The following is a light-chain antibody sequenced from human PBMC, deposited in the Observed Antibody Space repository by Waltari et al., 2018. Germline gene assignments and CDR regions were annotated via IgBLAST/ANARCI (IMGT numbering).Light chain of an antibody. V-gene: IGLV2-14*01. Sequence: QSALTQPASVSGSPGQSITISCTGTSSDIGTYNYVSWYQQRPGQAPKLMIYDVNNRPSCVSSRFSCSKSGNTASLTISGLQSEDEAEYYCSSYRSSVIYVFGTGTKVTVL. CDR3: SSYRSSVIYV. CDR1: SSDIGTYNY. J-gene: IGLJ1*01. CDR2: DVN.